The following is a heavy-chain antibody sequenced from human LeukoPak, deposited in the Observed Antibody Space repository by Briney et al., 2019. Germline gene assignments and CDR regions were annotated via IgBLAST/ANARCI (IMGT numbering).Heavy chain of an antibody. V-gene: IGHV1-18*01. CDR1: GYTFTSYG. Sequence: GASVKVSCKASGYTFTSYGISWVRQAPGQGLEWMGWISAGNGNTEYSQNFQGRVTFISNTSATTAFMELSSLRSEDAAVYYCARDSGSGNNDYWGQGTLVTVSS. D-gene: IGHD1-26*01. CDR3: ARDSGSGNNDY. CDR2: ISAGNGNT. J-gene: IGHJ4*02.